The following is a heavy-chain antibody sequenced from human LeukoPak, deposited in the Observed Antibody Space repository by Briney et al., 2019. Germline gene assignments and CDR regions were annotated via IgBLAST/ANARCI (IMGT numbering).Heavy chain of an antibody. D-gene: IGHD2-2*02. CDR1: DNSISSYY. J-gene: IGHJ5*02. CDR2: IYYSGST. CDR3: ARGYCSSTSCYMFGP. V-gene: IGHV4-59*01. Sequence: SETLSLTCTISDNSISSYYWSWIRQPPGKGLEWIGYIYYSGSTNYNPSLKSRVTISVDTSKNQFSLKLSSVTAADTAVYYCARGYCSSTSCYMFGPWGQGTLVTVSP.